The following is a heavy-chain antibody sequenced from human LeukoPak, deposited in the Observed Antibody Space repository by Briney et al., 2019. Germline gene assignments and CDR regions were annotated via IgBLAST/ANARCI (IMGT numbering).Heavy chain of an antibody. V-gene: IGHV4-59*08. CDR2: IYYSGST. CDR1: GGSISSYY. Sequence: SETLSLTCTVSGGSISSYYWSWIRQPPGKGLEWIGYIYYSGSTNYNPSLKSRVTILVDTSKNQFSLKLSSVTAADTAVYYCARADFWSGYSSTYWGQGTLVTVSS. CDR3: ARADFWSGYSSTY. D-gene: IGHD3-3*01. J-gene: IGHJ4*02.